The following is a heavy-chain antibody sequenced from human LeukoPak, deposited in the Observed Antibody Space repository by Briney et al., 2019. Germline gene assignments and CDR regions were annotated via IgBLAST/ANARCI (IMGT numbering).Heavy chain of an antibody. CDR1: GFTFDDYG. CDR3: TGDRLRSSGT. Sequence: GGSLRLSCAASGFTFDDYGMSWVRQAPGKGLEWVSAINWNGGSTGYADSVKGRFTISRDNAKNSLYLQMNSLRAEDTALYYCTGDRLRSSGTWGQGTLVTVSS. D-gene: IGHD6-25*01. CDR2: INWNGGST. V-gene: IGHV3-20*04. J-gene: IGHJ5*02.